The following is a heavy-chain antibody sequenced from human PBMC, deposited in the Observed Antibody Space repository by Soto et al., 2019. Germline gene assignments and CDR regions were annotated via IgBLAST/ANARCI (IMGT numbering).Heavy chain of an antibody. CDR2: IVPIFGTT. D-gene: IGHD6-19*01. CDR1: GGTFSNYA. J-gene: IGHJ6*02. Sequence: QVQLVQSGAEVKKPGSSVKVSCKVSGGTFSNYAIDWVRLAPGHGLEWMGGIVPIFGTTYYKQKFQGRATIIADESTATGYLEMSSLRSEDTAIYYCARVEAVASLYNYHALDVWGQGTAVTVSS. V-gene: IGHV1-69*12. CDR3: ARVEAVASLYNYHALDV.